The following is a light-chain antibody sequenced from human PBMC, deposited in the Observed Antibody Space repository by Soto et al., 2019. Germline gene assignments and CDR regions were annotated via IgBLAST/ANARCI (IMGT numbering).Light chain of an antibody. CDR3: QQYGSSPRT. Sequence: EILLTQSPGSLSLSPGERATLSCRASQTVSTNYLAWYQQKPGQAPRLLIYGASSRATGIPDRFSGSGSGTDFILTISRLEPEYFALSYCQQYGSSPRTVGPGTMLDSK. J-gene: IGKJ2*02. CDR1: QTVSTNY. CDR2: GAS. V-gene: IGKV3-20*01.